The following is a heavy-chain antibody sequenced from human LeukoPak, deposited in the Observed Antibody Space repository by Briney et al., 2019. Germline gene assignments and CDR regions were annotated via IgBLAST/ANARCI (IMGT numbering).Heavy chain of an antibody. D-gene: IGHD3-16*01. J-gene: IGHJ4*02. CDR1: GFTFSSYA. CDR3: ARHTTVAGGRYFHY. CDR2: ISGSGGST. Sequence: SGGSLRLSCAASGFTFSSYAMSWVRQAPGKGLEWVSAISGSGGSTYYADSVKGRFTISRDNSKNTLYLQMNSLRAEDTAVYYCARHTTVAGGRYFHYWGQGTMVTVSS. V-gene: IGHV3-23*01.